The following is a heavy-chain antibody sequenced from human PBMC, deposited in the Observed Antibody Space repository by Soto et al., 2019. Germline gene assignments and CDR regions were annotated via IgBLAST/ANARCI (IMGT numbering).Heavy chain of an antibody. J-gene: IGHJ6*02. Sequence: QVQLVQSGAEVKKPGASVKVSCKASGYTFTSYDINWVRQATGQGLEWMGWMNPNNGNTGYAQKFQGRVTLTRNTSKSTAYMELSSLKSEDTAVYFCARVRYYGMDVWGQGTTVTVSS. CDR1: GYTFTSYD. CDR3: ARVRYYGMDV. CDR2: MNPNNGNT. V-gene: IGHV1-8*01.